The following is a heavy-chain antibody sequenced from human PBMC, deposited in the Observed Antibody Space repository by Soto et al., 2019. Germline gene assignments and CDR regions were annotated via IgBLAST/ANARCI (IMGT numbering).Heavy chain of an antibody. D-gene: IGHD4-17*01. CDR3: AKDLLDYGDTFDY. CDR2: ISHDGSDT. V-gene: IGHV3-30-3*01. J-gene: IGHJ4*02. CDR1: GFTFSMYT. Sequence: VQLVESGGGVVQPGRSLRLSCAASGFTFSMYTMHWVRQAPGKGLEWVGVISHDGSDTSYATSVRGRFTISRDNSRNTVYLQMNSLRAEDTAVYYCAKDLLDYGDTFDYWGQGTLVTVSS.